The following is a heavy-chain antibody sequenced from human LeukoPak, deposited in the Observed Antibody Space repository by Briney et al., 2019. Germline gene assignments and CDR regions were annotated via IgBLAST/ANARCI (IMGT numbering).Heavy chain of an antibody. V-gene: IGHV4-34*01. CDR1: GGSFSGYY. CDR3: ARKGIERKYYFDY. J-gene: IGHJ4*02. CDR2: INHSGST. D-gene: IGHD5-24*01. Sequence: SETLSLTCAVYGGSFSGYYWSWIRQPPVKGLEWIGEINHSGSTNYNPSLKSRVTISVDTSKNQFSLKLSSVTAAGTAVYYCARKGIERKYYFDYWGQGTLVTVSS.